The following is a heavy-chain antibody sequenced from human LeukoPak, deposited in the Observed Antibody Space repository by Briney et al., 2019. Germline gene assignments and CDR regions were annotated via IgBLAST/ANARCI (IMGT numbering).Heavy chain of an antibody. CDR3: VRRLPTTPHYYFDY. CDR1: GFTFSSYA. J-gene: IGHJ4*02. D-gene: IGHD2-21*02. V-gene: IGHV3-64D*06. CDR2: ISSNGGST. Sequence: PGWSLRLSCSASGFTFSSYAMHWVRQAPGKGLEYVSAISSNGGSTYYADSVKGRFTISRDNSKNTLYLQMSGLRADDTAVYYCVRRLPTTPHYYFDYWGQGTLVTVSS.